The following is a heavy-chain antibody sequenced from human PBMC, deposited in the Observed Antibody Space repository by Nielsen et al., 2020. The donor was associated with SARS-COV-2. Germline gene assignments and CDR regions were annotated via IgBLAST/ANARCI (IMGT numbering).Heavy chain of an antibody. V-gene: IGHV3-23*01. CDR3: AKVNLSGSYLSHFDY. D-gene: IGHD1-26*01. Sequence: GESLKISCAASGFAFSSLAMSWVRQAPGKGLEWVSGISGSGSNTNYADSVKGRFTISRDNSKNTLYLQMNSLRAEDTAVYYCAKVNLSGSYLSHFDYWGQGSLVTVSS. CDR1: GFAFSSLA. J-gene: IGHJ4*02. CDR2: ISGSGSNT.